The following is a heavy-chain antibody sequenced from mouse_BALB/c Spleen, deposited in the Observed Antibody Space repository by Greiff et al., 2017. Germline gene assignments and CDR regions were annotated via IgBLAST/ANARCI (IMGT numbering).Heavy chain of an antibody. V-gene: IGHV5-17*02. CDR1: GFTFSSFG. D-gene: IGHD1-2*01. CDR2: ISSGSSTI. Sequence: EVQGVESGGGLVQPGGSRKLSCAASGFTFSSFGMHWVRQAPEKGLEWVAYISSGSSTIYYADTVKGRFTISRDNPKNTLFLQMTSLRSEDTAMYYCARSRLRLPLDYWGQGTTLTVSS. CDR3: ARSRLRLPLDY. J-gene: IGHJ2*01.